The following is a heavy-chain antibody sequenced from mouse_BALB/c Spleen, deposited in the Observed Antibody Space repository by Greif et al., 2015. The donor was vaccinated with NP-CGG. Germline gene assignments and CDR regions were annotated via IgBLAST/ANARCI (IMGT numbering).Heavy chain of an antibody. Sequence: EVKLVESGPGLVKPSQSLSLTCTVTGYSITSDYAWNWIRQFPGNKLEWMGYISYSGSTSYNSSLKSRISITRDTSKNQFFLQLNSVTTEDTATYYCARFYGNYRYFDVWGAGTTVTVSS. CDR3: ARFYGNYRYFDV. V-gene: IGHV3-2*02. J-gene: IGHJ1*01. CDR1: GYSITSDYA. D-gene: IGHD2-1*01. CDR2: ISYSGST.